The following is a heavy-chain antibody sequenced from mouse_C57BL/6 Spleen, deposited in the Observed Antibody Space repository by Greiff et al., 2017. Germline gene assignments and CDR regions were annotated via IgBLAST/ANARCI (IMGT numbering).Heavy chain of an antibody. Sequence: QVQLKESGPGLVAPSQSLSIICTVSGFSLTSYAISWVRQPPGKGLEWLGVIWTGGGTTYNSAPKSRLSISKDNSKSQVFLKMNSLQTDDTARYYCARNSLNNGNWFAYGGQGTLVTVSA. V-gene: IGHV2-9-1*01. CDR2: IWTGGGT. CDR1: GFSLTSYA. CDR3: ARNSLNNGNWFAY. D-gene: IGHD2-1*01. J-gene: IGHJ3*01.